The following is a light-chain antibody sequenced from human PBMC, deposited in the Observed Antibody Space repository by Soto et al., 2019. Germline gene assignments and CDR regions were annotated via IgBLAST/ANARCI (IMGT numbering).Light chain of an antibody. CDR2: GAS. Sequence: EIVLTQSPGTPSQSPGARATHSCRSSQSVSSSYLAWYQQKPGQAPRLLIYGASSRATGIPDRFSGSGSGTDFTLTISRLEPEDFAVYYCMKYDTSPFTVGTGTKVDIK. CDR1: QSVSSSY. V-gene: IGKV3-20*01. J-gene: IGKJ3*01. CDR3: MKYDTSPFT.